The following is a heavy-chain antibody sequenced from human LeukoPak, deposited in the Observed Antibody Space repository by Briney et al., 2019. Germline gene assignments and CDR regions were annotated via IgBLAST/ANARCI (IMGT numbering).Heavy chain of an antibody. CDR1: GFTFSSYG. J-gene: IGHJ4*02. D-gene: IGHD4-17*01. CDR2: IWYDGSNK. V-gene: IGHV3-33*01. Sequence: PGGSLRLSCAASGFTFSSYGMHWVRQAPGKGLEWVAVIWYDGSNKYYADSVKGRFTISRDNSKNTLYLQMNSLRAEDTAVYYCARERDGDYVFLDYWGQGTLVTVSS. CDR3: ARERDGDYVFLDY.